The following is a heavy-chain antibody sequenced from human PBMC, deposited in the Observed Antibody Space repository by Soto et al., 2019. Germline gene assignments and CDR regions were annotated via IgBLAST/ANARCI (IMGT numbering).Heavy chain of an antibody. CDR1: GFTFSSYW. D-gene: IGHD2-15*01. V-gene: IGHV3-74*01. CDR2: INSDGSST. CDR3: ARVYCSGGRRYHLDY. Sequence: PGGSLRLSCAASGFTFSSYWMHWVRQAPGKGLVWVSRINSDGSSTSYADSVKGRFTISRDNAKNTLYLQMNSLRAEDTAVYYCARVYCSGGRRYHLDYWGQGTLVPVSS. J-gene: IGHJ4*02.